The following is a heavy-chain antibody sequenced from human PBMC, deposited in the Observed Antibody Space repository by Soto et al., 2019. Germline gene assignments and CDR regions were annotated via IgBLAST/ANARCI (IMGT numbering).Heavy chain of an antibody. D-gene: IGHD2-2*01. Sequence: SETLSLTCAVYGGSFSGYYWSWIRQPPGKGLEWIGEINHSGSTNYNPSLKSRVTISVDTSKNQFSLKLSSVTAADTAVYYCARGRVGVPAAMMEVDYWGQGTLVTVSS. V-gene: IGHV4-34*01. CDR3: ARGRVGVPAAMMEVDY. J-gene: IGHJ4*02. CDR2: INHSGST. CDR1: GGSFSGYY.